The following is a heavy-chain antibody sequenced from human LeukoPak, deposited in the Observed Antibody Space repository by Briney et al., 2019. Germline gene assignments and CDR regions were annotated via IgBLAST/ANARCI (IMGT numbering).Heavy chain of an antibody. CDR1: GGSISSYY. J-gene: IGHJ5*02. D-gene: IGHD6-19*01. CDR3: ARTAVAVLGGFDP. V-gene: IGHV4-59*01. CDR2: IYYSGST. Sequence: SETLSLTCTVSGGSISSYYWSWIRQPPGKGLEWIGYIYYSGSTNYNPSLKSRVTISVDTSKNQFSLKLSSMTAADTAVYYCARTAVAVLGGFDPWGQGTLVTVSS.